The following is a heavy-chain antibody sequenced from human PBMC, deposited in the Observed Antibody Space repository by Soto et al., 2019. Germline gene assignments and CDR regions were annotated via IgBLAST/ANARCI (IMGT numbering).Heavy chain of an antibody. D-gene: IGHD3-22*01. J-gene: IGHJ4*02. Sequence: PGGSLRLSCVASGLTFSRYATSWVRQAPGKGLEWVSVISGSGRSTNYVDSVKGRFTISRDNSKNTVYLQINSLRAEDSAVYYCAKVYYYDLSGCGFLDYWGQGAPVTVSS. CDR3: AKVYYYDLSGCGFLDY. CDR1: GLTFSRYA. CDR2: ISGSGRST. V-gene: IGHV3-23*01.